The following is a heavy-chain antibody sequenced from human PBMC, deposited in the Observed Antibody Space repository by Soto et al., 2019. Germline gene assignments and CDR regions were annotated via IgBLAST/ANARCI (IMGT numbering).Heavy chain of an antibody. CDR3: ARVGPSYGDYVGYYYHYMDV. Sequence: SETLSLTCTVSGGSISSYYWSWIRQPPGKGLEWIGYIYYSGSTNYNPSLKSRVTISVDTSKNQFSLKLSSVTAADTAVYYCARVGPSYGDYVGYYYHYMDVWGKGTTVTVSS. D-gene: IGHD4-17*01. CDR2: IYYSGST. V-gene: IGHV4-59*01. J-gene: IGHJ6*03. CDR1: GGSISSYY.